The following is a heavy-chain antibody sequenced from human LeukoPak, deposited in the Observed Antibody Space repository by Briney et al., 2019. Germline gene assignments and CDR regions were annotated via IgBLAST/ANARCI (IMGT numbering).Heavy chain of an antibody. J-gene: IGHJ4*02. V-gene: IGHV3-23*01. CDR2: ISGSGRDT. Sequence: PGGSLRLSCAASGFTFSSYAMNWVRQAPVKGLEWVSGISGSGRDTYYADSVKGRFTVSRDNSKNTLYLQMNSLRADDTAVYYCATNYCDSSGYFPDFDYWGQGALVSVSS. CDR3: ATNYCDSSGYFPDFDY. D-gene: IGHD3-22*01. CDR1: GFTFSSYA.